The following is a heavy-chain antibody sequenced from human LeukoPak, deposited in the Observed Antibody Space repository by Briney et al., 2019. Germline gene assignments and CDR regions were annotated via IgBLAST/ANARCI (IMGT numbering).Heavy chain of an antibody. D-gene: IGHD3-10*01. CDR3: ARGDGSGNSYGLIHDH. CDR1: GYTFTGYY. CDR2: LNPNTGGK. J-gene: IGHJ4*02. V-gene: IGHV1-2*02. Sequence: GASVKVSCKAYGYTFTGYYIHWVRQAPGQGREGMGWLNPNTGGKNYAQKFKGRVTMTRDTSISTAYMELGRLSSDDTAVYYCARGDGSGNSYGLIHDHWGQGTQVIVSS.